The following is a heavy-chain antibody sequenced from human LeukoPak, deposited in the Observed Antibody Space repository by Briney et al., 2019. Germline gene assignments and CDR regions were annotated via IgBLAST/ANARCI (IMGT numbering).Heavy chain of an antibody. D-gene: IGHD2/OR15-2a*01. CDR1: GFTFSRYA. Sequence: GGSLRLSCAASGFTFSRYAMSWVHQAPGKGLECVSSISGSDGRTYYADSVKGRFTISRDNSKNTLYLQMNTLRAEDTAVYYCARAGNIRFDYWGQGTLVTVSS. V-gene: IGHV3-23*01. CDR3: ARAGNIRFDY. J-gene: IGHJ4*02. CDR2: ISGSDGRT.